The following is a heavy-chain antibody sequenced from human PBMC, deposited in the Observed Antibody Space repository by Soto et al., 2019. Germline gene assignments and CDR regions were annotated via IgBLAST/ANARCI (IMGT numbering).Heavy chain of an antibody. Sequence: QVQLVXSGAEVXXPGXXXXXSXXASGGXFSSYAISWVRQAPGQGLEWMGGIIPIFGTANYAQKFQGRVTITADESTSTAYMELSSLRSEDTAVYYCARVKLDCSGGSCYSRYWYFDLWGRGTLVTVSS. CDR2: IIPIFGTA. CDR1: GGXFSSYA. CDR3: ARVKLDCSGGSCYSRYWYFDL. V-gene: IGHV1-69*01. J-gene: IGHJ2*01. D-gene: IGHD2-15*01.